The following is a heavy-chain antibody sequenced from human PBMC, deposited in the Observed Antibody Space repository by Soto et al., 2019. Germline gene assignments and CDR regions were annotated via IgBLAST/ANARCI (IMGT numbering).Heavy chain of an antibody. CDR3: AREVAVEPDY. V-gene: IGHV3-30-3*01. CDR2: ISYDGSNK. Sequence: QVQLVESGGGVVQPGRSLRLSCAASGFTFSSYAMHWVRQAPGKGLEWVAVISYDGSNKYYADSVKGRFTISRDNSKNTLYLQMNSLRAEDTAVYYCAREVAVEPDYWGQGTQVTVSS. CDR1: GFTFSSYA. J-gene: IGHJ4*02. D-gene: IGHD6-19*01.